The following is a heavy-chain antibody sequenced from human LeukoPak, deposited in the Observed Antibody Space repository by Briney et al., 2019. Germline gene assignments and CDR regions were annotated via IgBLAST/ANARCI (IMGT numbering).Heavy chain of an antibody. CDR3: AKATGEVKEYYFDY. CDR1: GFTFSSYA. Sequence: PGGSLRLSCAASGFTFSSYAMSWVRQAPGKGLGWVSAISGSGGSTYYADSVKGRFTISRDNSKNTLYLQMNSLRAEDTAVYYCAKATGEVKEYYFDYWGQGTLVTVSS. D-gene: IGHD3-16*01. CDR2: ISGSGGST. J-gene: IGHJ4*02. V-gene: IGHV3-23*01.